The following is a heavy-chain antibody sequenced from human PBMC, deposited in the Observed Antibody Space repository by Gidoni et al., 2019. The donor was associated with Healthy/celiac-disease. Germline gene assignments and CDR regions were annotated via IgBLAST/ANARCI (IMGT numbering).Heavy chain of an antibody. V-gene: IGHV4-39*01. CDR1: GGSISSSSYY. J-gene: IGHJ4*02. Sequence: QLQLQESGPGLVKPSETLSLTCTVSGGSISSSSYYWGWIRQPPGKGLEWIGSIYYSGNTYYNPSLKSRVTISVDTSKNQLSLKLSSVSAADTAVFYCARLLGGLNYYFDYWGQGTLVTVSS. D-gene: IGHD1-20*01. CDR3: ARLLGGLNYYFDY. CDR2: IYYSGNT.